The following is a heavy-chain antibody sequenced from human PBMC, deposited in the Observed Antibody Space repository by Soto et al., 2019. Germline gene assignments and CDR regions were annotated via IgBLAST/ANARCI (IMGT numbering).Heavy chain of an antibody. CDR1: GYSFTSYW. V-gene: IGHV5-51*01. D-gene: IGHD6-13*01. CDR3: ARSIAAAGHYYYYGMDV. Sequence: VGSLKISCNGSGYSFTSYWIGWVRQMPGKGLEWMGIIYPGDSDTRYSPSFQGQVTISADKSISTAYLQWSSLKASDTAMYYCARSIAAAGHYYYYGMDVWGQGTTVTVSS. J-gene: IGHJ6*02. CDR2: IYPGDSDT.